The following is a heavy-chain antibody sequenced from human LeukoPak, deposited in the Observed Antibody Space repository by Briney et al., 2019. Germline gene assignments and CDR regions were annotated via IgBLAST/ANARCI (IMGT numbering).Heavy chain of an antibody. CDR2: INHSGST. D-gene: IGHD6-6*01. CDR3: ARVGYSSSSTIYYYYYMDV. Sequence: SETLSLTCAVYGGSFSDYYWSWIRQPPGKGLEWVGEINHSGSTNYNPSLKSRITISVDTSKYQFSLKLSSVTAADTAVYYCARVGYSSSSTIYYYYYMDVWGKGTTVTVSS. CDR1: GGSFSDYY. V-gene: IGHV4-34*01. J-gene: IGHJ6*03.